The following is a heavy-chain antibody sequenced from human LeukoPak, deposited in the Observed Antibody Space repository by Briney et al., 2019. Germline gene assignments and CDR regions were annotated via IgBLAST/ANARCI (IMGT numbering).Heavy chain of an antibody. CDR1: GFIFTNFF. CDR2: IKHDGSEK. Sequence: GGSLRLSCAASGFIFTNFFMSWVRQAPGKGLEWVASIKHDGSEKYYVDSVRGRFTISRDNSRDSLYLDINSLRTEDTAVYYCAKDRDSNWYPYFESWGQGTLITVSS. D-gene: IGHD4-11*01. V-gene: IGHV3-7*03. CDR3: AKDRDSNWYPYFES. J-gene: IGHJ4*02.